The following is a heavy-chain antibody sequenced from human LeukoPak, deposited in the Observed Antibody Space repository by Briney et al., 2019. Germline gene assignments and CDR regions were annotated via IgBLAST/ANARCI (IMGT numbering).Heavy chain of an antibody. Sequence: SETLSLTRAVYGGSFSGYYWSWIRQPPGKGLEWIGEINHSGSTNYNPSLKSGVTISVDTSKNLFSLKVSSVTAADTAVYYCARRIAARPRGYWFDPWG. V-gene: IGHV4-34*01. D-gene: IGHD6-6*01. CDR2: INHSGST. J-gene: IGHJ5*02. CDR1: GGSFSGYY. CDR3: ARRIAARPRGYWFDP.